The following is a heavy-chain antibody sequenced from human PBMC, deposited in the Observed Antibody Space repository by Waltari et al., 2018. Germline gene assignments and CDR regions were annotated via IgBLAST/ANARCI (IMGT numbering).Heavy chain of an antibody. V-gene: IGHV3-21*02. D-gene: IGHD6-13*01. CDR3: AGGYSSYYGMDV. CDR1: GFTFNTYT. Sequence: EVQLVESGGGLVKPGGSLRLSCAASGFTFNTYTMNWVRQAPGKGVEWVSSISSTSRDIYYADSVKGRFTISRDNAKSSLYLQLNSLRAEDTAVYYCAGGYSSYYGMDVWGQGTTVTVSS. J-gene: IGHJ6*02. CDR2: ISSTSRDI.